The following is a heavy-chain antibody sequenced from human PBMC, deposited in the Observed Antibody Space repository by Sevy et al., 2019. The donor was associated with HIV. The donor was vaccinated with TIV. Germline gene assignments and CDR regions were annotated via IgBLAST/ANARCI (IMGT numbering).Heavy chain of an antibody. D-gene: IGHD2-8*01. Sequence: ASVKVSCKASGGTFSSYAISWVRQAPGQGLEWMGGIIPIFGTANYAQTFQGRVTVTADESTSTAYMELSSLRSEDTAVYYCARGALESLYCTNGVCYTIDYWGQGTLVTVSS. CDR2: IIPIFGTA. CDR3: ARGALESLYCTNGVCYTIDY. CDR1: GGTFSSYA. J-gene: IGHJ4*02. V-gene: IGHV1-69*13.